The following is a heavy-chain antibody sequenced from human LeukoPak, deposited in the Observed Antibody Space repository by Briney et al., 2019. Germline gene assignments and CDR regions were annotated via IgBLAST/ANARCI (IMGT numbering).Heavy chain of an antibody. J-gene: IGHJ4*02. CDR1: RVLFSNAW. D-gene: IGHD5-12*01. V-gene: IGHV3-7*05. CDR3: ARDSGYNAFDY. CDR2: INQDGSAK. Sequence: RGSLRLSCAQPRVLFSNAWMAWGRQAPGGGLGRLANINQDGSAKTCVDSVKGRFTISRDKAKNSLYLQMNSLRAEDTAMYYCARDSGYNAFDYWGQGTLVTVSS.